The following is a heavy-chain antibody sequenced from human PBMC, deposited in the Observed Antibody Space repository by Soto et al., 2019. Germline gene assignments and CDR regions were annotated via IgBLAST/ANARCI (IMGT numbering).Heavy chain of an antibody. CDR3: ARGNTGYGNFDY. D-gene: IGHD5-12*01. Sequence: DVQLVESGGGIVQPGGSLRLSCAASGFTVTSYWMHWVRQAPWKGLVWVSRTSPAGSSTYYEDFVRGRFTISKGTAKNTLYLQINSLGAEDTAVYYCARGNTGYGNFDYWGQGTLVTVSS. V-gene: IGHV3-74*01. CDR1: GFTVTSYW. CDR2: TSPAGSST. J-gene: IGHJ4*02.